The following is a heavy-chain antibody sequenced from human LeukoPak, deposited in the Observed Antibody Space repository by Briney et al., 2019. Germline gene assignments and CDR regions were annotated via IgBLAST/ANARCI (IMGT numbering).Heavy chain of an antibody. CDR1: GFTFSSYA. V-gene: IGHV3-23*01. J-gene: IGHJ4*02. CDR3: AKVATGYYYGSGSYYRY. CDR2: ISGSGGST. Sequence: GGSLRLSCAASGFTFSSYAMSWVRQALGKGLEWVSAISGSGGSTYYADSVKGRFTISRDNSKNTLYLQMNSLRAEDTAVYYCAKVATGYYYGSGSYYRYWGQGTLVTVSS. D-gene: IGHD3-10*01.